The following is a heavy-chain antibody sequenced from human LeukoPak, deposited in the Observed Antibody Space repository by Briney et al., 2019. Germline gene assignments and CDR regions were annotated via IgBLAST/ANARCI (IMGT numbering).Heavy chain of an antibody. V-gene: IGHV1-69*04. CDR2: IIPILGIA. J-gene: IGHJ4*02. Sequence: ASVKVSCKASGGTFSSYAISWVRQAPGQGLEWMGRIIPILGIANYAQKFQGRVTITADKSTSTAYMELSSLRSEDTAVYYCARSGRITFGGVIVPFGYWGQGTLVTVSS. CDR1: GGTFSSYA. CDR3: ARSGRITFGGVIVPFGY. D-gene: IGHD3-16*02.